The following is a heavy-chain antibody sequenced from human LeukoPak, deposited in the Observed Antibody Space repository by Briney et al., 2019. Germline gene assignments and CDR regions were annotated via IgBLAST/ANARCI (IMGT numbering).Heavy chain of an antibody. CDR2: ISYDGSNK. CDR1: GFTFSSYG. D-gene: IGHD6-19*01. J-gene: IGHJ4*02. V-gene: IGHV3-30*18. Sequence: PGRSLRLSCAASGFTFSSYGMHWVRQAPGKGLEWVAVISYDGSNKYYADSVKGRFTISRDKSKNTLYLEMNSLRAEDTAVYYCAKPNSSGWYMGHFDYWGQGTLVTVSS. CDR3: AKPNSSGWYMGHFDY.